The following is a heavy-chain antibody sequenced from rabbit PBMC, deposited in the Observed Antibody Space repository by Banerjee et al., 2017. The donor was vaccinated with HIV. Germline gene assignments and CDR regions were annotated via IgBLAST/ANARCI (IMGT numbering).Heavy chain of an antibody. J-gene: IGHJ4*01. CDR1: GFSFSSGYD. Sequence: QEQLEESGGGLVKPGASLTLTCKASGFSFSSGYDMCWVRQPPGKGLEWIACIYTGSGNTVYATWAKGRFTISKTSSTTVTLQMTSLTAADTATYFCARGVYIGGTIPTYFNLWGPGTLVTVS. CDR3: ARGVYIGGTIPTYFNL. CDR2: IYTGSGNT. D-gene: IGHD1-1*01. V-gene: IGHV1S45*01.